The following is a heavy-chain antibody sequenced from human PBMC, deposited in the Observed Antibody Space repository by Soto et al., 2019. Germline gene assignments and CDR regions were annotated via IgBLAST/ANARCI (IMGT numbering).Heavy chain of an antibody. CDR1: GFTVSSNY. V-gene: IGHV3-53*04. CDR3: ARQGSGATIAPEAFDI. J-gene: IGHJ3*02. D-gene: IGHD5-12*01. CDR2: IYSGGST. Sequence: GGSLRLSCAASGFTVSSNYMSWVRQAPGKGLEWVSVIYSGGSTYYADSVKGRFTISRHNSKNTLYLQMNSLSAEETAVYYCARQGSGATIAPEAFDIWGQGTMVTVSS.